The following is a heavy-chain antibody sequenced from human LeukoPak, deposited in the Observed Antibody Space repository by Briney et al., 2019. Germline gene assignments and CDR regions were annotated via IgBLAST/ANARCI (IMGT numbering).Heavy chain of an antibody. V-gene: IGHV3-23*01. D-gene: IGHD3-22*01. J-gene: IGHJ4*02. CDR2: ITSSGAAT. CDR3: AKDRPNYYGSNGHYYKLNGDC. Sequence: GGSLRLSCAASGFTFSSYEMSWVRQAPGKGLEWVSSITSSGAATYYADSVKGRFTISRDNSDNTLYLQMNSLRAEDTAVYYCAKDRPNYYGSNGHYYKLNGDCWGQGTLVTVSS. CDR1: GFTFSSYE.